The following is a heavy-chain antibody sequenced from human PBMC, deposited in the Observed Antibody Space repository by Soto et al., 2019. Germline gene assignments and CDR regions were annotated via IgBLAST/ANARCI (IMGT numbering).Heavy chain of an antibody. CDR3: AKDLNDILTGYYYYMDV. Sequence: PGGSLRLSCAASGFTFSSYGMHWVRQAPGKGLEWVAVISYDGSNKYYADSVKGRFTISRDNSKNTLYLQMNSLRAEDTAVYYCAKDLNDILTGYYYYMDVWGKGTTVTVSS. CDR1: GFTFSSYG. V-gene: IGHV3-30*18. D-gene: IGHD3-9*01. CDR2: ISYDGSNK. J-gene: IGHJ6*03.